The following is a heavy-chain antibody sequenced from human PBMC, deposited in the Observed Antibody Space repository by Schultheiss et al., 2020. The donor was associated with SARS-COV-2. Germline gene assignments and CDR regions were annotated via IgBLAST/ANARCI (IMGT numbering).Heavy chain of an antibody. CDR1: GFTFSGSA. V-gene: IGHV3-73*01. CDR3: ARDGGTYSSAPSGEDY. D-gene: IGHD5-18*01. CDR2: IRSKANSYAT. Sequence: GESLKISCAASGFTFSGSAMHWVRQASGKGLEWVGRIRSKANSYATAYAASVKGRFTISRDDSKNTAYLQMNSLRAEDTAVYYCARDGGTYSSAPSGEDYWGQGTLVTVSS. J-gene: IGHJ4*02.